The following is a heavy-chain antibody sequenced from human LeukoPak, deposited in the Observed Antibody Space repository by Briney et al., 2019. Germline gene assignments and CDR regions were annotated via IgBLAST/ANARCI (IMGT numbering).Heavy chain of an antibody. Sequence: ASVKVSCKASGYTFTSYDINWVRQATGQGLEWMGWMNPNSGNTGYAQKFQGRVTMTRNTSISTAYMELSSLRSDDTAVYYCARVECSSTSCYNVWFDPWGQGTLVSVSS. D-gene: IGHD2-2*02. CDR3: ARVECSSTSCYNVWFDP. V-gene: IGHV1-8*01. CDR2: MNPNSGNT. J-gene: IGHJ5*02. CDR1: GYTFTSYD.